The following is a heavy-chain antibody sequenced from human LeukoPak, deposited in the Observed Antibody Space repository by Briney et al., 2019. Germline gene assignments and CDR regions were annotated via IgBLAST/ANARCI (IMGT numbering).Heavy chain of an antibody. Sequence: PGRSLRLSCAASGFTFSSYGMHWVRQAPGKGLEWVAVISYDGSSKYYADSVKGRFTISRDNSKNTLYLQMNSLRAEDTAVYYCASRGYSYGLYYFDYWGQGTLVTVSS. CDR3: ASRGYSYGLYYFDY. D-gene: IGHD5-18*01. J-gene: IGHJ4*02. CDR2: ISYDGSSK. CDR1: GFTFSSYG. V-gene: IGHV3-30*03.